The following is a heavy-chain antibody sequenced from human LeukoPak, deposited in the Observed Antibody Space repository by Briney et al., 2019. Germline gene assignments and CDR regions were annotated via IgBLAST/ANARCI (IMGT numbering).Heavy chain of an antibody. CDR3: AKDKRFLWFGELSD. CDR1: GLTFSNYG. CDR2: IRYDGNNK. D-gene: IGHD3-10*01. V-gene: IGHV3-30*02. J-gene: IGHJ4*02. Sequence: PGGSLRLSCAASGLTFSNYGMHWVRQAPGKGLEWVAFIRYDGNNKYYADSVKGRFTISRDNSKNTLFLQMNSLRADDTAVCYCAKDKRFLWFGELSDWGQGTLVTVSS.